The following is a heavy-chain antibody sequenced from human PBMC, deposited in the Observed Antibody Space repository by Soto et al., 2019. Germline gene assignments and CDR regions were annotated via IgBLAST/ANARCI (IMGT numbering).Heavy chain of an antibody. CDR2: ISASTGKT. V-gene: IGHV1-18*01. D-gene: IGHD2-2*01. CDR3: ARVEAAMSGHWFDP. CDR1: GYTFTSYG. J-gene: IGHJ5*02. Sequence: QVQLVQSGPDVKKPGASVKVSCKASGYTFTSYGFSWVRQAPGQGLEWMGWISASTGKTNYEQKFQGRVTMTTDRSTTTSFMELRSMRSDDTAVYFWARVEAAMSGHWFDPWGQGTLVTVSS.